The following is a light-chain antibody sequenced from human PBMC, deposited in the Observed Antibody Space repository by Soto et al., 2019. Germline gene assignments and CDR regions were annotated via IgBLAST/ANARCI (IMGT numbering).Light chain of an antibody. CDR2: GAS. J-gene: IGKJ3*01. Sequence: EIVLTQSPGTLSLSPGERATLSCRASQSVSSNYLAWYQQKPGQAPRLLIYGASSRATGIPDRFSGSGSGTDFTLTISRLEPEDFATYYCQQANSFPRTFGPGTKVDIK. CDR1: QSVSSNY. CDR3: QQANSFPRT. V-gene: IGKV3-20*01.